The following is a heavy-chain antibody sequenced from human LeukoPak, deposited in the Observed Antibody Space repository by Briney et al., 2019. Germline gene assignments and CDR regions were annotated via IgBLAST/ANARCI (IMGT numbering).Heavy chain of an antibody. CDR1: GYTFTGYY. D-gene: IGHD1-26*01. CDR3: ARDGIVGARAAFDI. Sequence: GASVKVSCKASGYTFTGYYMHWVRQAPGQGLEWMGWINPNSGGTNYAQKFQGRVTMTRDTSISTAYTELSRLRSDDTAVYYCARDGIVGARAAFDIWGQGTMVTVSS. J-gene: IGHJ3*02. CDR2: INPNSGGT. V-gene: IGHV1-2*02.